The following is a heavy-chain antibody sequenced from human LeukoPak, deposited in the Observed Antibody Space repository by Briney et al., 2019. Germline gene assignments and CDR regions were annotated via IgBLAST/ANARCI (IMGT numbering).Heavy chain of an antibody. Sequence: ASVKVSCKASGGTXSSYAISGVRQAPGQGLEWMGGIRPIFSTTNYAQKFQGRVTITADDSTSTAYMELSRLRPEDTAVYYCARAPLRLGELSIDYWGQGTLVTVSS. J-gene: IGHJ4*02. V-gene: IGHV1-69*13. CDR3: ARAPLRLGELSIDY. CDR2: IRPIFSTT. D-gene: IGHD3-16*02. CDR1: GGTXSSYA.